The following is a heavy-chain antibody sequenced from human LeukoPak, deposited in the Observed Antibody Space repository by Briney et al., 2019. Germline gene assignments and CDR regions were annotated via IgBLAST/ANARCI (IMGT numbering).Heavy chain of an antibody. V-gene: IGHV3-7*03. CDR2: IKQDGSEK. CDR1: GFTSSSYE. J-gene: IGHJ4*02. CDR3: AKDDAWLRFGE. D-gene: IGHD3-10*01. Sequence: GGSLRLSCAASGFTSSSYEMNWVRQAPGKGLEWVANIKQDGSEKYYVDSVKGRFTISRDNSKNTLYLEVISLTAEDAAVYYCAKDDAWLRFGEWSQGTLVTVSS.